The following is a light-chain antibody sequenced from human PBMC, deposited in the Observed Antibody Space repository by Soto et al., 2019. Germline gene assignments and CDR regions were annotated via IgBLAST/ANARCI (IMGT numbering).Light chain of an antibody. CDR2: EVS. J-gene: IGLJ1*01. V-gene: IGLV2-8*01. CDR3: SSYAGSNNFEV. CDR1: SSDVGGYNY. Sequence: SVLTQPPSASGSTGQSVTISCTGTSSDVGGYNYVSWYQQHPGKAPKLMIYEVSKRPSGVPDRFSGSKSGNTASLTVSGLQAEDEADYYCSSYAGSNNFEVFGTVTKFTV.